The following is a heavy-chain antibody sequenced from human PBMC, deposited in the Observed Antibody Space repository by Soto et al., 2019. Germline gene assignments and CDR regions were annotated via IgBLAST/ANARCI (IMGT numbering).Heavy chain of an antibody. Sequence: PCWSLRLSCAASRFSVCDYYVSGIRQASGKGLEWVSYISSSGSTIYYADSVKGRFTISRDNAKNSLYLQMNRLRAEDMAVYYCARSSGYDSGYFDYWGQGTLVTVPS. J-gene: IGHJ4*02. V-gene: IGHV3-11*01. CDR1: RFSVCDYY. CDR2: ISSSGSTI. D-gene: IGHD5-12*01. CDR3: ARSSGYDSGYFDY.